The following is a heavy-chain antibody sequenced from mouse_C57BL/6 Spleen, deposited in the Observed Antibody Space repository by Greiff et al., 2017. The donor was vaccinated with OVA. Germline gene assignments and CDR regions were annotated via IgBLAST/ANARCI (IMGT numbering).Heavy chain of an antibody. D-gene: IGHD4-1*01. Sequence: QVHVKQSGPELVKPGASVKISCKASGYAFSSSWMNWVKQRPGKGLEWIGRIYPGDGDTNYNGKFKGKATLTADKSSSTAYMQLSSLTSEDSAVYVCARWEEGSAMDYWGQGTSVTVSS. V-gene: IGHV1-82*01. J-gene: IGHJ4*01. CDR3: ARWEEGSAMDY. CDR1: GYAFSSSW. CDR2: IYPGDGDT.